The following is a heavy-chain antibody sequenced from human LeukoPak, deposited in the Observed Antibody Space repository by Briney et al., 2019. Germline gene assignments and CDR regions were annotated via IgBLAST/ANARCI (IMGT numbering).Heavy chain of an antibody. Sequence: GGSVRLSCAASGFTFDDYAMHWVRQAPGKGLEWVSGISWNSGSIGYADSVKGRFTISRDNAKNSLYLQMNSLRAEDMALYYCAKASSSWPGDKDVWGKGTTVTVSS. CDR1: GFTFDDYA. D-gene: IGHD6-13*01. CDR2: ISWNSGSI. CDR3: AKASSSWPGDKDV. V-gene: IGHV3-9*03. J-gene: IGHJ6*03.